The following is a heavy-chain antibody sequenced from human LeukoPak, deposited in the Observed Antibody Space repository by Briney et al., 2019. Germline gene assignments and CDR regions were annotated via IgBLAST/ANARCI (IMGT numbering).Heavy chain of an antibody. CDR2: INPNSGGT. J-gene: IGHJ4*02. Sequence: ASVKVSCKASGYTLTGYYMHWVRQAPGQGLEWMGRINPNSGGTNYAQKFQGRVTMTRDTSISTAYMELSSLRSDDTAVFYCARRIAAAGHFDYWGQGTLVTVSS. CDR3: ARRIAAAGHFDY. CDR1: GYTLTGYY. D-gene: IGHD6-13*01. V-gene: IGHV1-2*06.